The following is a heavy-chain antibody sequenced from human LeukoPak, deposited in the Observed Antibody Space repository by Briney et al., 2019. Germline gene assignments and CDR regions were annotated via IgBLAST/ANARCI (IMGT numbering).Heavy chain of an antibody. V-gene: IGHV3-33*06. CDR2: VWADGSSQ. Sequence: GGSLKLSCAASGFTFSSYGMHWVRQAPGKGLEWVGVVWADGSSQNYADSVQGRFTISRDNSKNMLYLQMNSLRAEDTAVYYCAKDQWNPDYWGQGTLVSASS. D-gene: IGHD6-19*01. CDR1: GFTFSSYG. J-gene: IGHJ4*02. CDR3: AKDQWNPDY.